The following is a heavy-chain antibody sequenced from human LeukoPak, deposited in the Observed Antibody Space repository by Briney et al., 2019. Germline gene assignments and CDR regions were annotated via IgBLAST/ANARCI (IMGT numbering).Heavy chain of an antibody. D-gene: IGHD3-22*01. J-gene: IGHJ4*02. CDR1: GGSISSYY. V-gene: IGHV4-59*08. CDR3: ARLVYRSARGYYYDSSGYYFDY. CDR2: IYYSGST. Sequence: SETLSLTCTVSGGSISSYYWSWIRQPPGKGLEWIGYIYYSGSTNYNPSLKSRVTLSVDTSKNQFSLKLSSVTAADTAVYYCARLVYRSARGYYYDSSGYYFDYWGQGTLVTVSS.